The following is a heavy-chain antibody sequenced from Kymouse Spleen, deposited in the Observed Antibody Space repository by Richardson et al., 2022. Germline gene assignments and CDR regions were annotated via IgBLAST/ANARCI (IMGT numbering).Heavy chain of an antibody. Sequence: EVQLVESGGGLVKPGGSLRLSCAASGFTFSSYSMNWVRQAPGKGLEWVSSISSSSSYIYYADSVKGRFTISRDNAKNSLYLQMNSLRAEDTAVYYCARDDTMVRGVSYYYYGMDVWGQGTTVTVSS. D-gene: IGHD3-10*01. V-gene: IGHV3-21*03. CDR1: GFTFSSYS. CDR3: ARDDTMVRGVSYYYYGMDV. J-gene: IGHJ6*02. CDR2: ISSSSSYI.